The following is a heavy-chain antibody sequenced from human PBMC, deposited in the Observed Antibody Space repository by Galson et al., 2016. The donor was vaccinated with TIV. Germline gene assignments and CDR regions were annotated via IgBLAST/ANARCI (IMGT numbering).Heavy chain of an antibody. J-gene: IGHJ4*02. CDR3: ARDIPCGGSCYFFDD. D-gene: IGHD2-15*01. CDR2: INAGNGNT. Sequence: SVKVSCKASGYTFNYYAIHWVRQAPGQRLEWMGWINAGNGNTKYSQTFQGRVTITTDTSATTAYMELSSLRSGDTAVYFCARDIPCGGSCYFFDDWGQGTLVTVSS. V-gene: IGHV1-3*01. CDR1: GYTFNYYA.